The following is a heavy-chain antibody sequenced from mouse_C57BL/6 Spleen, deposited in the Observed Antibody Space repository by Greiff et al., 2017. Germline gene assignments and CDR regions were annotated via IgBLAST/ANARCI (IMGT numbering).Heavy chain of an antibody. Sequence: VHLLQSGPELVKPGASVTLSCKASGYAFTSSWMHWVKQRPGQGLEWIGRIDPGDGDTNYNRKFKGKATLTADKSSSTAFMQLSSLTSEDSAVYCCARSYAMDYWGQGTSVTVSS. J-gene: IGHJ4*01. CDR1: GYAFTSSW. CDR2: IDPGDGDT. CDR3: ARSYAMDY. V-gene: IGHV1-82*01.